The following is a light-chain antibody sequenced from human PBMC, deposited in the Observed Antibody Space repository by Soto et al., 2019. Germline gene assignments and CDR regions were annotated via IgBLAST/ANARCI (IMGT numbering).Light chain of an antibody. J-gene: IGLJ1*01. V-gene: IGLV2-14*01. Sequence: QSALTQPASVSGSPGQSITISCTGTSSDVGGYKFVSWYQQHPGKAPKLMIYEVSNRPSGVSSRSSGSKSGNTASLTISGLQAEDEADYYCGSYTGSIYVFGTGIKLTVL. CDR2: EVS. CDR3: GSYTGSIYV. CDR1: SSDVGGYKF.